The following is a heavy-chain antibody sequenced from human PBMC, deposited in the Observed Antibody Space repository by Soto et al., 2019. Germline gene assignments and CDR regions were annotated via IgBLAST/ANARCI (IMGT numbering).Heavy chain of an antibody. Sequence: QLVQSGAEVKKPGASVKVSCKASGYTFTGYYMHWVRQAPGQGLEWMGWINPNSGGTTYAQKFQGRVTMTRDTSISTAYMELSRLRSDDTAVYYCARLPITMLRGARSTYVMDVWGQGTTVTVSS. CDR1: GYTFTGYY. V-gene: IGHV1-2*02. D-gene: IGHD3-10*01. J-gene: IGHJ6*02. CDR2: INPNSGGT. CDR3: ARLPITMLRGARSTYVMDV.